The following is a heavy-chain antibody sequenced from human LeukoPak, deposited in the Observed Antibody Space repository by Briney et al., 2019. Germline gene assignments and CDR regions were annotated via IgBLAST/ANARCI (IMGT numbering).Heavy chain of an antibody. V-gene: IGHV3-48*01. CDR3: ASHSIVVVPAAITDY. Sequence: GGSLRLSCAASGFTFSSYAMSWVRQAPGKGLEWVSYISSSSSTIYYADSVKGRFTISRDNAKNSLYLQMNSLRAEDTAVYYCASHSIVVVPAAITDYWGQGTLVTVSS. CDR2: ISSSSSTI. D-gene: IGHD2-2*01. CDR1: GFTFSSYA. J-gene: IGHJ4*02.